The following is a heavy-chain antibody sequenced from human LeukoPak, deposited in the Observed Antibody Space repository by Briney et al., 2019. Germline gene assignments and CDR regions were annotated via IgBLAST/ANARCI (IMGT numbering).Heavy chain of an antibody. D-gene: IGHD2/OR15-2a*01. V-gene: IGHV4-59*08. CDR1: GGSFSGYY. CDR3: ASYFRKEKYFDY. Sequence: PSETLSLTCAVYGGSFSGYYWNWIRQPPGKGLEWIGYIYYSGSTNYNPSLKSRVTISVDTSKNQFSLKLSSVTAADTAVYYCASYFRKEKYFDYWGQGTLVTVSS. J-gene: IGHJ4*02. CDR2: IYYSGST.